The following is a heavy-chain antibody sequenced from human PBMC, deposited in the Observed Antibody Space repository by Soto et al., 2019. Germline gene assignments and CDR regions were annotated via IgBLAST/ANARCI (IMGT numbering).Heavy chain of an antibody. CDR1: GDSVSSNSAA. J-gene: IGHJ6*02. D-gene: IGHD1-26*01. CDR2: TYYRSKWYT. V-gene: IGHV6-1*01. CDR3: ARGEESSRSGGLDV. Sequence: SQTLSLTCAISGDSVSSNSAAWNWIRQSPSRGLEWLGRTYYRSKWYTDYAESVRSRLTIIPDTSRDQVSLSLHSVTPEDTAVYYFARGEESSRSGGLDVRGQGTTVTVSS.